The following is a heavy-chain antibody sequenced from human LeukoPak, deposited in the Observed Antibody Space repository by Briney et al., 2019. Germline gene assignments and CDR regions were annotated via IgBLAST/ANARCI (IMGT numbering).Heavy chain of an antibody. V-gene: IGHV3-30-3*01. CDR2: ISYDGSNK. CDR1: GFTFSSYA. CDR3: ARAPEEDPYYYYYGMDV. J-gene: IGHJ6*02. Sequence: GRSLRLSCAASGFTFSSYAMHWVRQAPGKGLEWVAVISYDGSNKYYADSVKGRFTISRDNSKNTLYLQMNSLRAEDTAVYYCARAPEEDPYYYYYGMDVWGQGTTVTVSS.